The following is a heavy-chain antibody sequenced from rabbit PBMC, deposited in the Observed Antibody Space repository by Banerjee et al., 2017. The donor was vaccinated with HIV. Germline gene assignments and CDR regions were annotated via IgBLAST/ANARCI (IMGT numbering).Heavy chain of an antibody. Sequence: QEQLEESGGDLVKPEGSLTLTCTASGFTISSSYWICWVRQAPGKGLEWIGCIYTGDGSTYYASWAKGRFTISKTSSTTVTLQMTSLTAADTATYFCARYYGGNLGASYANLWGQGTLVTVS. CDR2: IYTGDGST. CDR3: ARYYGGNLGASYANL. D-gene: IGHD4-2*01. CDR1: GFTISSSYW. J-gene: IGHJ4*01. V-gene: IGHV1S45*01.